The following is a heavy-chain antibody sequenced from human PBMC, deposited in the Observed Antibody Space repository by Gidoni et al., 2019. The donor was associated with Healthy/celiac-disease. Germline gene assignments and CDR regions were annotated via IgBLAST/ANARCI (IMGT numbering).Heavy chain of an antibody. D-gene: IGHD6-19*01. V-gene: IGHV1-18*01. CDR1: GYTFTSYG. CDR2: ISAYNGNT. J-gene: IGHJ6*02. CDR3: ARDGGHQINKLPMQWLVEPILRVNGMDV. Sequence: QVQLVQSVAEVKKPGASVTVSCQASGYTFTSYGISWVRQAPGHWIEWMGWISAYNGNTNYAQKLQGRVTMTTDTSTSTAYMELRSLRSDDTAVYYCARDGGHQINKLPMQWLVEPILRVNGMDVWGQGTTVTVSS.